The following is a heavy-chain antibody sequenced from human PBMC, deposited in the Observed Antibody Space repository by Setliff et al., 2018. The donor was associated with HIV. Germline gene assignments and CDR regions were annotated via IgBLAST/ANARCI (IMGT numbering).Heavy chain of an antibody. Sequence: PSETLSLTCAVYGGSFSGYYWSWIRQPPGKGLEWIGYIYYSGSTNYNPSPKSQVTIPVDTSKNQSSLKLTSVTAADTAVYYCARALGTYYYGSGSYYNSYYFDYWGQGTLVTVSS. D-gene: IGHD3-10*01. J-gene: IGHJ4*02. CDR1: GGSFSGYY. CDR2: IYYSGST. V-gene: IGHV4-59*01. CDR3: ARALGTYYYGSGSYYNSYYFDY.